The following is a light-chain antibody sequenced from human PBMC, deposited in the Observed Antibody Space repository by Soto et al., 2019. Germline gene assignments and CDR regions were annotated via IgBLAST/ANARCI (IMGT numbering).Light chain of an antibody. CDR1: SSDIGTYNH. J-gene: IGLJ1*01. CDR3: CSCTTSSTDV. Sequence: QSALTQPASVSGSPGQSITISCTGTSSDIGTYNHVSWYQQLPGKAPKLIIHDVSNRPSGVSDRFSGSKSGNTASLTISGLQAEDEADYSCCSCTTSSTDVFGSGTKVTVL. V-gene: IGLV2-14*03. CDR2: DVS.